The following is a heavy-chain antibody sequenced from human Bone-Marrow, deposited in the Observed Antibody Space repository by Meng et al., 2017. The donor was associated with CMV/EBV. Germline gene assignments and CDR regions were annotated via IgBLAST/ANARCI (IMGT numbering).Heavy chain of an antibody. Sequence: GESLKISCAASGFTFSSYAMSWVRQAPGKGLEWVSAISGSGGSTYYADSVKGRFTISRDNSKNTLYLQMNSLRAEDTAVYYCAKEAPSVVVAAAIPHDYYGMDVWGQGTTVTVSS. D-gene: IGHD2-2*01. V-gene: IGHV3-23*01. CDR3: AKEAPSVVVAAAIPHDYYGMDV. J-gene: IGHJ6*02. CDR2: ISGSGGST. CDR1: GFTFSSYA.